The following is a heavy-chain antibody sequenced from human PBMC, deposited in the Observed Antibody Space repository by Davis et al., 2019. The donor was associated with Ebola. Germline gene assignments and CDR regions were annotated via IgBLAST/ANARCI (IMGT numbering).Heavy chain of an antibody. Sequence: GGSLRLSCETSGFTFSTYWMSWVRQAPGKGLEWVANIKQDGSEKYYVDSVKGRFTISRDNAKNSLYLQMNSLRAEDTAVYYCARRCRGCCMDVWGQGTTVTVSS. D-gene: IGHD3-16*01. V-gene: IGHV3-7*01. J-gene: IGHJ6*02. CDR1: GFTFSTYW. CDR3: ARRCRGCCMDV. CDR2: IKQDGSEK.